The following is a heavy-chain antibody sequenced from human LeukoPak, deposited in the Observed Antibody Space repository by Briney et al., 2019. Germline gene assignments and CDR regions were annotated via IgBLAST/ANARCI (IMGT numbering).Heavy chain of an antibody. V-gene: IGHV5-51*01. CDR3: ARPEKYSYGLMFAFDI. CDR1: GYSFTSYW. Sequence: GESLKISCKGSGYSFTSYWIGWVRQMPGKGLEWMGIIYPGDSDTRYSPSFQGQVTISADKSISTAYLQWSSLKASDTAMYYCARPEKYSYGLMFAFDIWGQGTMVTVSS. J-gene: IGHJ3*02. CDR2: IYPGDSDT. D-gene: IGHD5-18*01.